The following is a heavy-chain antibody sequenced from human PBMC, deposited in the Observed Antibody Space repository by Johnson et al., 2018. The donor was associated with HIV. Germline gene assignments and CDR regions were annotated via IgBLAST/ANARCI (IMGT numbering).Heavy chain of an antibody. V-gene: IGHV3-66*01. CDR1: GFSVSSNY. Sequence: VQLVESGGDLVQRGGSLRLSCAASGFSVSSNYMSWVRQAPGKGLECVSVIYSGGGTYHADSVKGRFTISRDNSKNRLYLQMNSLRAEDTAVYYCARVKGSIIFGEVRPHGAFDIWGQGTMVTVSS. CDR3: ARVKGSIIFGEVRPHGAFDI. J-gene: IGHJ3*02. D-gene: IGHD3-3*01. CDR2: IYSGGGT.